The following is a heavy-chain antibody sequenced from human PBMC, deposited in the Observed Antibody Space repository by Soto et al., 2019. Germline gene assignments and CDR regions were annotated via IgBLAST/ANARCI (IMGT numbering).Heavy chain of an antibody. V-gene: IGHV4-61*01. CDR2: VYHTGRT. CDR1: GFSFKSGSYS. Sequence: SETLSLTCTVSGFSFKSGSYSWRWIRQPPGKGLEWIGYVYHTGRTSYNPSLKSRVSISMDTSKNQFSLNLDSVTAADTAVYFCARDFAYFDSWGQGTLVTVSS. CDR3: ARDFAYFDS. D-gene: IGHD3-3*01. J-gene: IGHJ4*02.